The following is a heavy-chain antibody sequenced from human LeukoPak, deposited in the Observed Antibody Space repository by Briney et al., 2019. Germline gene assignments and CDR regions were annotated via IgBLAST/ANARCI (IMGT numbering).Heavy chain of an antibody. D-gene: IGHD5-18*01. CDR3: ARLVDTTMADY. J-gene: IGHJ4*02. V-gene: IGHV5-51*01. CDR1: GYSFTSYW. Sequence: GESLKISCKASGYSFTSYWIGWVRQMPGKGLEWMGIIYPDDSDTRYSPPFQGQVTISADKSISTAYLLWSSLKASDTAMYYCARLVDTTMADYWGQGSLVTVSS. CDR2: IYPDDSDT.